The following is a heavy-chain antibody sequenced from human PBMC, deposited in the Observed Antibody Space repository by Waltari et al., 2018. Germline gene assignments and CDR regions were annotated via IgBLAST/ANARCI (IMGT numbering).Heavy chain of an antibody. D-gene: IGHD4-17*01. CDR1: GFTFSSYN. V-gene: IGHV3-21*01. CDR2: ITSSSNHI. Sequence: EVHLMESGGGLVKPGGSLRLSCAASGFTFSSYNMYWVRQSPGKGLEWVSSITSSSNHIYYADAVRCRFTISRDNAKKSLFLQMDSLRADDTAVYYCSTKLAVTLDDWGPGTLVTVSS. J-gene: IGHJ4*02. CDR3: STKLAVTLDD.